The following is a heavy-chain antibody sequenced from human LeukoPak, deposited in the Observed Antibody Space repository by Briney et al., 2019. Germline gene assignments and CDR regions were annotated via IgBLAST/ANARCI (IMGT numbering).Heavy chain of an antibody. CDR2: INHSGST. V-gene: IGHV4-34*01. CDR3: ASHYGSGSYNWFDP. Sequence: SETLSLTCAVYGGSFSGYYWSWIRQPPGKGLEWIGEINHSGSTNYNPSLKSRVTISVDTSKNQLSLKLTSVTAADTAVYYCASHYGSGSYNWFDPWGQGTLVTVSS. CDR1: GGSFSGYY. D-gene: IGHD3-10*01. J-gene: IGHJ5*02.